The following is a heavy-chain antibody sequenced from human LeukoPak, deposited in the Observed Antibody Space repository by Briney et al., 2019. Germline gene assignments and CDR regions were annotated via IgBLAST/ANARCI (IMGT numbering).Heavy chain of an antibody. D-gene: IGHD6-13*01. CDR2: IFTSGGP. CDR3: ATGRYKFDDSFSWYISEHFQH. V-gene: IGHV4-4*07. J-gene: IGHJ1*01. CDR1: GVSISSYY. Sequence: SEPLSLTCTVSGVSISSYYWSWIRRPPGKGLEWIGRIFTSGGPNYNPSLKSRGTTSVDTSTNQFSLKQSSVSAAATPADFCATGRYKFDDSFSWYISEHFQHWGQGTLVTVSS.